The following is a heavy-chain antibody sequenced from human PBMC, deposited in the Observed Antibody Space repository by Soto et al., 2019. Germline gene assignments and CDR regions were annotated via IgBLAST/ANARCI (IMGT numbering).Heavy chain of an antibody. CDR3: ARIRRVPAAMHYYYYYMDV. J-gene: IGHJ6*03. CDR1: GFSLSTSGMC. Sequence: SGPTLVNTPQTLTQTCTFSGFSLSTSGMCVSWIRQPPGKALEWLARIDWDDDKYYSTSLKTRLTISKDTSKNQVVLTMTNMDPVDTATYYCARIRRVPAAMHYYYYYMDVWGKGTTVTVSS. V-gene: IGHV2-70*11. CDR2: IDWDDDK. D-gene: IGHD2-2*01.